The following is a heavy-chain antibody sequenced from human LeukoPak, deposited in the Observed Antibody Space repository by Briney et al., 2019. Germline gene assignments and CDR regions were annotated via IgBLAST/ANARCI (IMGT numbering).Heavy chain of an antibody. V-gene: IGHV3-23*01. CDR1: GFTFSRYA. CDR2: INDRGVTT. CDR3: AKEENRAVTPGADY. J-gene: IGHJ4*02. D-gene: IGHD4-17*01. Sequence: GGSLRLSYAASGFTFSRYAMSGVRQARGKGLEGRLAINDRGVTTDYAEPVKGRCIISRDNSKNGLYLEINNLSVEDTAIYYCAKEENRAVTPGADYWGQGTLVTVSS.